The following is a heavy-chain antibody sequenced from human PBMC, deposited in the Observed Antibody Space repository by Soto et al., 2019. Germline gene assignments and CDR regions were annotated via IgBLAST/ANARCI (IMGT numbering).Heavy chain of an antibody. CDR2: MNPNSGNT. D-gene: IGHD3-10*01. Sequence: GASVKVSCKASGYTFTSYDINWVRQATGQGLEWMGWMNPNSGNTGYAQKFQGRVTMTRNTSISTAYMELSSLRSEDTAVYYCARGLGYYYGSGSYSTFDYWGQGTLVTVSS. J-gene: IGHJ4*02. V-gene: IGHV1-8*01. CDR3: ARGLGYYYGSGSYSTFDY. CDR1: GYTFTSYD.